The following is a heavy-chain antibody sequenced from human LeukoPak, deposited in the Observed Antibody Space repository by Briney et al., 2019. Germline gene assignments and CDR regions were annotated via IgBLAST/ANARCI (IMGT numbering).Heavy chain of an antibody. J-gene: IGHJ4*02. CDR1: GYTFTSYY. D-gene: IGHD6-19*01. CDR2: INPSGGST. V-gene: IGHV1-46*01. Sequence: ASVKVSCKASGYTFTSYYFHWVRQAPGQGPEWMGIINPSGGSTTYAQKFQGRVTMTRDTSTSTVYMELSSLRSEDTALFYCARGGSLAAAPHRYYFDYWGQGTPVTVSS. CDR3: ARGGSLAAAPHRYYFDY.